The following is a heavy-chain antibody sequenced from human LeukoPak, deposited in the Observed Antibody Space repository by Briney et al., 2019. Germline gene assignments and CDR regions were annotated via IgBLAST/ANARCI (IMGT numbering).Heavy chain of an antibody. CDR1: GYTFTSYG. V-gene: IGHV1-18*01. J-gene: IGHJ4*02. D-gene: IGHD3-22*01. CDR2: ISAYSGNT. Sequence: ASVKVSCKASGYTFTSYGISWVRQAPGQGLEWMGWISAYSGNTNYAQKLQGRVTMTTDTSTSTAYMELRSLRSDDTAVYYCARDWGYDSSGYSSVYWGQGTLVTVSS. CDR3: ARDWGYDSSGYSSVY.